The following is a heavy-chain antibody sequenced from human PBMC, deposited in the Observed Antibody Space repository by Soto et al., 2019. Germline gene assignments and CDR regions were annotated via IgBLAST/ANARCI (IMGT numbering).Heavy chain of an antibody. Sequence: QLQLQESGPGLVNPSETLSLTCSVSDDSINSDKYYWRWIRQPPGKRLEWIGSSHYRGNAYYNPSLQPRVTISLYKSRSQSSRKLNTVTAADSAVYFCARLEGLATNSYYFDFWGPGAPVTVSS. D-gene: IGHD3-9*01. CDR2: SHYRGNA. J-gene: IGHJ4*02. CDR1: DDSINSDKYY. V-gene: IGHV4-39*01. CDR3: ARLEGLATNSYYFDF.